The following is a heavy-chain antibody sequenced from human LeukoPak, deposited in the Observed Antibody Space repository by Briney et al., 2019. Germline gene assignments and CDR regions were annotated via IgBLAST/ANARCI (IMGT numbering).Heavy chain of an antibody. CDR2: IKQDGSEK. Sequence: GGPLRLSCAAPGFTFSSYWMSWVRQAPGKGLEWVGNIKQDGSEKYYVDSVKGRFTISRDNAKNSLYLQMNSLRAEDTAVYYCARVSAYFDYWGQGTLVTVSS. CDR3: ARVSAYFDY. CDR1: GFTFSSYW. V-gene: IGHV3-7*04. J-gene: IGHJ4*02. D-gene: IGHD2-2*01.